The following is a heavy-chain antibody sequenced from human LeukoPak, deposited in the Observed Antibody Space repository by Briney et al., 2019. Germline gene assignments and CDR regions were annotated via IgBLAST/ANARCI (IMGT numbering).Heavy chain of an antibody. V-gene: IGHV4-4*02. CDR2: IYHSGST. CDR3: ARENLLDYYDSSGYRNDAFDI. J-gene: IGHJ3*02. D-gene: IGHD3-22*01. CDR1: GGSISSSNW. Sequence: PSETLSLTCAVSGGSISSSNWWSWVRQPPGKGLEWIGEIYHSGSTNYNPSLKSRVTISVDKSKNQFSLKLSSVTAAETAVYYCARENLLDYYDSSGYRNDAFDIWGQGTMVTVSS.